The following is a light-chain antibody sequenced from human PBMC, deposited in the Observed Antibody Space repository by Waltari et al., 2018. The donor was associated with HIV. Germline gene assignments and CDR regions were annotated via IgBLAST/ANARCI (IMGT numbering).Light chain of an antibody. J-gene: IGLJ6*01. CDR2: RNA. Sequence: QSVLTQPPSASGTPGQTVTISWSGSNSNHGNHYVYWYKTFSGMPPKLLIFRNAHRPSGVPDRFSGSNSGTSASLAVSGLRSEDEADYFCSSSDDSLRQYVFGGGTRLTV. V-gene: IGLV1-47*01. CDR1: NSNHGNHY. CDR3: SSSDDSLRQYV.